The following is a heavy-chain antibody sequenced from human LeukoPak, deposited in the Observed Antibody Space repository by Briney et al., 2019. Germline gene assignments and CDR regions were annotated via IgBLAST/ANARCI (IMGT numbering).Heavy chain of an antibody. D-gene: IGHD6-13*01. CDR3: AKLGIAAAGNHNYYYYGMDV. V-gene: IGHV3-23*01. Sequence: GGSLRLSCAASGFISSSSAMSWVRQAPGKGLEWVSVISDSGGSTYYADSVEGRSTISRDNSKNTLYLQMNSLRAEDTAVYFCAKLGIAAAGNHNYYYYGMDVWGQGTTVTVSS. CDR2: ISDSGGST. CDR1: GFISSSSA. J-gene: IGHJ6*02.